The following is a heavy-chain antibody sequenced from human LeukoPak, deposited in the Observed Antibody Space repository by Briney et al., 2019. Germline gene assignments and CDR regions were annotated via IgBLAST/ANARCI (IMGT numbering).Heavy chain of an antibody. V-gene: IGHV1-69*04. Sequence: SVKVSYKASGGTFSSYAISWVRQAPGQGLEWMGRIIPILGIANYAQKFQGRVTITADKSTSTAYMELSSLRSEDTAVYYCATGFGELGNAFDIWGQGTMVTVSS. CDR3: ATGFGELGNAFDI. CDR2: IIPILGIA. CDR1: GGTFSSYA. J-gene: IGHJ3*02. D-gene: IGHD3-10*01.